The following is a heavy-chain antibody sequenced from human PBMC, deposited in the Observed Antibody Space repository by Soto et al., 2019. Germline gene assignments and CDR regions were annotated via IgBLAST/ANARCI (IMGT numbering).Heavy chain of an antibody. J-gene: IGHJ4*02. CDR2: IYWDDDK. CDR1: GFSLSTFGEG. CDR3: AHRPSIAVVPGVIWIPEYHFDY. D-gene: IGHD2-2*01. Sequence: QITLEESGPTLVKPTQTLTLTCTFSGFSLSTFGEGVAWIRQPPGKALEWLALIYWDDDKRYSPALKSRLTITTDTSKNQVVLTMTNMDPVDTATYYCAHRPSIAVVPGVIWIPEYHFDYWGQGTLVT. V-gene: IGHV2-5*02.